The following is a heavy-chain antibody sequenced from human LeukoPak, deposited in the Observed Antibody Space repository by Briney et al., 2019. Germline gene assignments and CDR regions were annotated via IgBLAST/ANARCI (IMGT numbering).Heavy chain of an antibody. CDR1: AFTFSSYA. D-gene: IGHD1-26*01. Sequence: GGSLRLSCAASAFTFSSYAMSWVRQAPGKGLEWVSAISGSGNSTYYADSVKGRFTISRDNSKNTLYLQMNSLRAEDTAVYYCAKDQSYPWGDYWGQGTLVTVSS. V-gene: IGHV3-23*01. CDR3: AKDQSYPWGDY. CDR2: ISGSGNST. J-gene: IGHJ4*02.